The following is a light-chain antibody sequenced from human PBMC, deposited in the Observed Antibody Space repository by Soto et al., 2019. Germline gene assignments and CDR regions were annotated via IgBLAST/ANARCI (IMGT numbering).Light chain of an antibody. Sequence: EIVLTQSPGTLSLSPGERATLSCSASQSVSSSYLAWYQQKPGQAPRLLIYGASSRATGIPDRFSGSGSGTDFTLTISRVEPEDFAVYYCQQYGISPLTFGGGTKVEIK. V-gene: IGKV3-20*01. CDR1: QSVSSSY. CDR2: GAS. J-gene: IGKJ4*01. CDR3: QQYGISPLT.